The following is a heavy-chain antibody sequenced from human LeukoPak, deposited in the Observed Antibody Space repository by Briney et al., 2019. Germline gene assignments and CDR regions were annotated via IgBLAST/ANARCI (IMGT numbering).Heavy chain of an antibody. CDR2: ISYDGSNK. D-gene: IGHD1-26*01. CDR3: AKSPSGRSRISRFDY. J-gene: IGHJ4*02. V-gene: IGHV3-30*18. Sequence: TGGSLRLSCAASGFTFSSYGMHWVRQAPGKGLEWVAVISYDGSNKYYADSVNGRFTISRDNSKNTLSLQMNSLRAEDMAVYYCAKSPSGRSRISRFDYWGQGILVTVSS. CDR1: GFTFSSYG.